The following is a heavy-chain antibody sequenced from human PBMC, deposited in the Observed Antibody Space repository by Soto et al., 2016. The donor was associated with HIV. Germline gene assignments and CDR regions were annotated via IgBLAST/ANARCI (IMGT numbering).Heavy chain of an antibody. J-gene: IGHJ3*02. Sequence: QVQLVQSGAEVKKPGASVKVSCKASGYTFASYGISWVRQAPGQGLEWMGWISVFSGSTNYAQKLQGRVTMTTDTSTTTAYMELRGLRSDDAAVYFCARDGEGWLQLREDAFDIWGQGTMVTVSS. CDR1: GYTFASYG. CDR2: ISVFSGST. V-gene: IGHV1-18*01. CDR3: ARDGEGWLQLREDAFDI. D-gene: IGHD5-12*01.